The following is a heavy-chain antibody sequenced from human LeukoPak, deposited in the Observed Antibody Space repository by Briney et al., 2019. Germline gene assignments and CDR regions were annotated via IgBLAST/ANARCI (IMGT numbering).Heavy chain of an antibody. CDR2: ISAYNGNT. Sequence: ASVKVSCKASGYTFTSYGISWVRQAPGQGLEWMGWISAYNGNTNHAQKLQGRVTMTTDTSTSTAYMELRSLRSDDTAVYYCAREARDGYNYFGADYWGQGTLVTVSS. J-gene: IGHJ4*02. D-gene: IGHD5-24*01. V-gene: IGHV1-18*01. CDR1: GYTFTSYG. CDR3: AREARDGYNYFGADY.